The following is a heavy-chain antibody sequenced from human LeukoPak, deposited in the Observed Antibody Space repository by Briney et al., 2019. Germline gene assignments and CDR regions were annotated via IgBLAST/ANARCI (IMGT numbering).Heavy chain of an antibody. J-gene: IGHJ3*02. Sequence: TGGSLRLSCAASGFTFDDYAMHWVRQAPGKGLEWVSGISWNSGSIGYADSVKGRFTISRDNAKSSLYLQMNSLRAEDMALYYCAKSLKARDYYDSSGYYADAFDIWGQGTMVTVSS. V-gene: IGHV3-9*03. D-gene: IGHD3-22*01. CDR2: ISWNSGSI. CDR3: AKSLKARDYYDSSGYYADAFDI. CDR1: GFTFDDYA.